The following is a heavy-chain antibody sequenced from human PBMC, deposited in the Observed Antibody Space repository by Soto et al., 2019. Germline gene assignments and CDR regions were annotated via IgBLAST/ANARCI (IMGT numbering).Heavy chain of an antibody. CDR2: ISYDGSNK. D-gene: IGHD6-19*01. V-gene: IGHV3-30*18. J-gene: IGHJ4*02. Sequence: GGSLRLSCAASGFTFSSYGMHWVRQAPGKGLEWVAVISYDGSNKYYADSVKGRFTISRDNSKNTLYLQMNSLRAEDTAVYYCAKDRFTKKIAVAGLFDYWGQGTLVTVSS. CDR3: AKDRFTKKIAVAGLFDY. CDR1: GFTFSSYG.